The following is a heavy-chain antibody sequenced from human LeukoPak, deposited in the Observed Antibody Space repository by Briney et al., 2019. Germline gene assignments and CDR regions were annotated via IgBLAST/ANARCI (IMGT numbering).Heavy chain of an antibody. CDR1: GFTFSSYA. V-gene: IGHV3-30-3*01. D-gene: IGHD5-24*01. CDR3: ARDWDYKMATIPGY. Sequence: GGSLRLSCAASGFTFSSYATHWVRQAPGKGPEWVAVISYDGSNKYYADSVKGRFTISRDNSKNTLYLQMNSLRAEDTAVYLCARDWDYKMATIPGYWGQGTLVTVSS. CDR2: ISYDGSNK. J-gene: IGHJ4*02.